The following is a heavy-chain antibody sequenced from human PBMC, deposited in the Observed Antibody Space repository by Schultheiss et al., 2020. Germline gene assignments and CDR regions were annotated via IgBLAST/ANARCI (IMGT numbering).Heavy chain of an antibody. CDR2: ISSSGSTI. Sequence: GGSLRLSCAASGFTFSSYAMSWVRQAPGKGLEWVSYISSSGSTIYYADSVKGRFTISRDNAKNSLYLQMNSLRAEDTAVYYCARVPTPFATEFDYWGQGTLVTVSS. V-gene: IGHV3-48*03. D-gene: IGHD2-15*01. J-gene: IGHJ4*02. CDR1: GFTFSSYA. CDR3: ARVPTPFATEFDY.